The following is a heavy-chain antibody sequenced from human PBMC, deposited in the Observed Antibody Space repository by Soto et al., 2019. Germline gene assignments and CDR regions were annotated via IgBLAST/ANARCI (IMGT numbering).Heavy chain of an antibody. CDR1: GFTVSSNY. V-gene: IGHV3-66*01. D-gene: IGHD3-16*01. Sequence: EVQLVESGGGLVQPGGSLRLSCAASGFTVSSNYMSWVRQAPGKGLEWVSVIYSGGSTYYSDSVKGRFSISRDNSKNTLYLQMNSMRAEDTAVYYCARSITFGGVPLWGQGTLVTVSS. CDR3: ARSITFGGVPL. CDR2: IYSGGST. J-gene: IGHJ4*02.